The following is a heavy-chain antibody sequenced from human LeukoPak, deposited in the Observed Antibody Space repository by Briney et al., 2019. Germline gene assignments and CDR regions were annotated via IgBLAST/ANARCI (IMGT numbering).Heavy chain of an antibody. CDR1: GFTFSSAA. J-gene: IGHJ4*02. CDR2: ISGSGGST. D-gene: IGHD3-10*01. CDR3: AKDRVTRFGPQSIDY. Sequence: GGSLRLSCAASGFTFSSAAMTWVRQAPGKGLEWVSAISGSGGSTYYADSVKGRFTISRDNSKNTLYLQMNSLRAEDTAVYYCAKDRVTRFGPQSIDYWGQGTLVTVSS. V-gene: IGHV3-23*01.